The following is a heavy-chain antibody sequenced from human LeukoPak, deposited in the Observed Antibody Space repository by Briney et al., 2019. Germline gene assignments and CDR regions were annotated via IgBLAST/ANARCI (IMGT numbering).Heavy chain of an antibody. J-gene: IGHJ5*02. CDR3: ARDRGDKAA. D-gene: IGHD3-16*01. Sequence: GGSLRLSCAASGFTFSSYSMNWVRQAPGNGLERVSSISSSSSYIYYADSVKGRFTISRDNAKNSLYLQMNSLRAEDTAVYYCARDRGDKAAWGQGTLVTVSS. CDR2: ISSSSSYI. V-gene: IGHV3-21*01. CDR1: GFTFSSYS.